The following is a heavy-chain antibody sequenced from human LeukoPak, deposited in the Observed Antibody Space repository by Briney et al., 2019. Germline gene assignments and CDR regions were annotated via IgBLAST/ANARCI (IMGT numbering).Heavy chain of an antibody. D-gene: IGHD2-2*01. CDR3: ARGGYQLLLSAFDI. J-gene: IGHJ3*02. CDR1: GGTFSSYA. CDR2: IIPIFGTA. Sequence: SVKVSCKASGGTFSSYAISWVRQAPGQGLEWMGGIIPIFGTANYAQKFQGRVTITADESTSTAYMELSSLRSEDTAVYYCARGGYQLLLSAFDIWGQGTMVTVSS. V-gene: IGHV1-69*13.